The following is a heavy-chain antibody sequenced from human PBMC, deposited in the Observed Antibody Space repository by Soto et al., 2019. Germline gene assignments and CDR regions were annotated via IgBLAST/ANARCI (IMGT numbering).Heavy chain of an antibody. J-gene: IGHJ6*02. D-gene: IGHD3-16*01. V-gene: IGHV4-30-4*01. CDR1: GGXISSGDYY. CDR3: ARVGGGGKDDYYYGMDV. CDR2: IYYSGST. Sequence: SETLSLTCTVSGGXISSGDYYWSCIRQPPGKGLEWIGYIYYSGSTYYNPSLKSRVTISVDTSKNQFSLKLSSVTAADTAVYYCARVGGGGKDDYYYGMDVWGQGTTVTVSS.